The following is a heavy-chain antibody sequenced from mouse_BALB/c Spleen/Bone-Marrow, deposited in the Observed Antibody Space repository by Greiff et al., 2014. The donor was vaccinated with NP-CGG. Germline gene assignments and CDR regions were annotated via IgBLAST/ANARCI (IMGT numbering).Heavy chain of an antibody. CDR1: GYSFTGYF. J-gene: IGHJ3*01. D-gene: IGHD2-14*01. V-gene: IGHV1-37*01. CDR3: GRSGGYDVGFAY. Sequence: VQLQQPGSELVKPGASVRLSCKASGYSFTGYFMHWVKQSHGKGLEWIGSIYPDNGSTFYNQKFKGKATLTVDKSSSTAHMELLSLTSEDSAVYYCGRSGGYDVGFAYWGQGTLVTVSA. CDR2: IYPDNGST.